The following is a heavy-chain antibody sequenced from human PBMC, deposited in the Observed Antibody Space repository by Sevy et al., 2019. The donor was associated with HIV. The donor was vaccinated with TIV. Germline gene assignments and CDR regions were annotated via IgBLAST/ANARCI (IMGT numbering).Heavy chain of an antibody. CDR2: IYPGDSDT. CDR3: AIAVGAKNNWFDP. CDR1: GYSFTSYW. Sequence: GESLKISCKGSGYSFTSYWIGWVRQMPGKGLEWMGIIYPGDSDTRYSLSFQGQVTISADKSISTAYLQWSSLKASDTAMYYCAIAVGAKNNWFDPWGQGTLVTISS. V-gene: IGHV5-51*01. D-gene: IGHD1-26*01. J-gene: IGHJ5*02.